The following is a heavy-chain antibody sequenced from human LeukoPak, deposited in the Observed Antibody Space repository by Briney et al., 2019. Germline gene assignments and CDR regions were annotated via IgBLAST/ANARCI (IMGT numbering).Heavy chain of an antibody. D-gene: IGHD6-19*01. CDR1: GGSISSYY. CDR2: IYYSGST. Sequence: PSETLSLTCTVSGGSISSYYWSWIRQPPGKGLEWIGYIYYSGSTNYNPSLKSRVTISVDTSKNQFSLQLNSVTPEDTAVYYCARAVAGRGFFDYWGQGTLVTVSS. J-gene: IGHJ4*02. V-gene: IGHV4-59*12. CDR3: ARAVAGRGFFDY.